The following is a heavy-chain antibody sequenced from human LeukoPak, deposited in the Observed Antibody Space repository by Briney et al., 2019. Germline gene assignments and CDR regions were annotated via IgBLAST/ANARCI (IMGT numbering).Heavy chain of an antibody. CDR3: AKVRGPQRWLQSTSFDY. D-gene: IGHD5-24*01. CDR1: GFTFSSYA. J-gene: IGHJ4*02. CDR2: ISYDGSNK. Sequence: GGSLRLSCAASGFTFSSYAMHWVRQAPGKGLEWVAVISYDGSNKYYADSVKGRFTISRDNSKNTLYLQMNSLRAEDTAVYYCAKVRGPQRWLQSTSFDYWGQGTLVTVSS. V-gene: IGHV3-30*04.